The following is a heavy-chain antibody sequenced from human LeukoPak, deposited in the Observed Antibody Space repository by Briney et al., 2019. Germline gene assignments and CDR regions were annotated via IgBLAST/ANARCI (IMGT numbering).Heavy chain of an antibody. CDR1: GFTFSNAW. J-gene: IGHJ4*02. CDR2: IKSKTDGGTT. CDR3: TTCSSSPGWARDY. D-gene: IGHD6-6*01. V-gene: IGHV3-15*01. Sequence: PGGSLRLSCAASGFTFSNAWMSWVRQAPGKGLEWVGRIKSKTDGGTTDYAAPVKGRFTISRDDSKNTLYLQMDSLKTEDTAVYYCTTCSSSPGWARDYWGQGTLVTVSS.